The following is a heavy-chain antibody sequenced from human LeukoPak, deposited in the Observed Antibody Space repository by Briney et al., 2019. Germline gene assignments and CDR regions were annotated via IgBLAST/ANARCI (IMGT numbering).Heavy chain of an antibody. V-gene: IGHV3-23*01. CDR2: ISGSGSGI. J-gene: IGHJ3*02. D-gene: IGHD3-3*01. CDR3: ARDRGLDFWSGYQGAFHI. CDR1: GFTVSSNY. Sequence: GGSLRLSCAASGFTVSSNYMTWVRQAPGKGLEWVSSISGSGSGIYYADTVKGRFTISRDNSKNTLYLQMNSLRAEDTAVYYCARDRGLDFWSGYQGAFHIWGQGTMVTVSS.